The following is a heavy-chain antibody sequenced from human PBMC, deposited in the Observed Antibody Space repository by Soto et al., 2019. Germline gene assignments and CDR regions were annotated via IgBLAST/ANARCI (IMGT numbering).Heavy chain of an antibody. CDR3: ASNYAYAEGYFFYGIDV. CDR1: RFTFRNYW. J-gene: IGHJ6*02. V-gene: IGHV3-74*01. Sequence: EVQLVESGGGLVQPGGSLRLSCAASRFTFRNYWMHWVRQAPGKGLVWVSRVNSDGDTTYYADSVKGRFTISRDNAKNTLHLQMNRLGAEDTAVYYCASNYAYAEGYFFYGIDVWGQGTTVTVSS. CDR2: VNSDGDTT. D-gene: IGHD3-16*01.